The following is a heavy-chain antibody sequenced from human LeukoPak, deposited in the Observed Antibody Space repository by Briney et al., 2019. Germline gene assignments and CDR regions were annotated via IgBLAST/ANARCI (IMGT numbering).Heavy chain of an antibody. CDR1: GFTFSGSA. CDR3: TTTSPGSAYYYYGMDV. V-gene: IGHV3-73*01. J-gene: IGHJ6*02. CDR2: IRSKADSYAT. Sequence: GGSLRLSCAASGFTFSGSAMHWVRQASGRGLEWVGRIRSKADSYATAYTASVRGRFTISRDDSKNTAYLQMNSLKTEDTAVYYCTTTSPGSAYYYYGMDVWGQGTTVTVSS. D-gene: IGHD1-14*01.